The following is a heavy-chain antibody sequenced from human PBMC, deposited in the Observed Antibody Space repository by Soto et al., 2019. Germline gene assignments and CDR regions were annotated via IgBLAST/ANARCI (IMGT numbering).Heavy chain of an antibody. Sequence: GGSLRLSCAASGFTFSSYGMHWVRQAPGKGLEWVAVIWYDGSNKYYADSVKGRFTISRDNSKNTLYLQMNSLRAEDTAVYYCARDFGAGSGTEGYWGQGTLVTVSS. V-gene: IGHV3-33*01. J-gene: IGHJ4*02. CDR3: ARDFGAGSGTEGY. D-gene: IGHD3-10*01. CDR2: IWYDGSNK. CDR1: GFTFSSYG.